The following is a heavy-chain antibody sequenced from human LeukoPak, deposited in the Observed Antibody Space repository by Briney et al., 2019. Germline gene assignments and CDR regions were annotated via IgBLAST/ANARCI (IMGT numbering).Heavy chain of an antibody. J-gene: IGHJ3*02. Sequence: GGSLRLSCAASGFTFSSYAMSRVRQDPGKGLEWVSAISGSGGSTYYADSVKGRFTISRDNSKNTLYLQMNSLRAEDTAVYYCAKGRSTVTTLGAFDIWGQGTMVTVSS. CDR2: ISGSGGST. CDR3: AKGRSTVTTLGAFDI. D-gene: IGHD4-17*01. CDR1: GFTFSSYA. V-gene: IGHV3-23*01.